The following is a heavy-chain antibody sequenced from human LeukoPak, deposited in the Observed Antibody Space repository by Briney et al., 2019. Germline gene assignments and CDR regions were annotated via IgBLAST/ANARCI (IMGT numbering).Heavy chain of an antibody. Sequence: GASVKVSCKASGYTFTNYGISWVRQAPGQGLEWMGWISAYNGNTNYAQKLQGRVTMTTDTSTSTAYMELSSLRSEDTAVYYCARGGVWGSGIDYFDYWGQGTLVTVSS. CDR3: ARGGVWGSGIDYFDY. CDR1: GYTFTNYG. V-gene: IGHV1-18*01. D-gene: IGHD6-19*01. J-gene: IGHJ4*02. CDR2: ISAYNGNT.